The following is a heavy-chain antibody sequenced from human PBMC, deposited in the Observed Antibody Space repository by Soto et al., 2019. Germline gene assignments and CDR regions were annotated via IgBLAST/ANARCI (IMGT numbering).Heavy chain of an antibody. CDR3: ARVESSSWTYYYYMDV. V-gene: IGHV3-53*04. CDR2: IYSGGST. D-gene: IGHD6-13*01. J-gene: IGHJ6*03. CDR1: GVSLRSKY. Sequence: PGGSMGLSCAASGVSLRSKYMSWVRQAPGKGLEWVSVIYSGGSTYYADSVKGRFTISRHNSKNTLYLQMNSLRAEGTAVYYCARVESSSWTYYYYMDVWGKGTTVTVS.